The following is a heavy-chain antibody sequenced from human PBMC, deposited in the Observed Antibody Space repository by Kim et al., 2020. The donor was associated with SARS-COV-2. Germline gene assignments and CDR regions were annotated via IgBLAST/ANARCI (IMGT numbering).Heavy chain of an antibody. CDR1: GFTFSSYS. V-gene: IGHV3-21*01. D-gene: IGHD3-3*01. J-gene: IGHJ5*02. CDR3: ARSQFCSDYTCRPHWFDP. Sequence: GGSLRLSCSCAASGFTFSSYSMNWVRQAPGKGLEWVSTIGPNGYYIYYADSVKGRFTISRDNAANSLFLQMDSLRADDTAIYYCARSQFCSDYTCRPHWFDPWGQGTLVTVSS. CDR2: IGPNGYYI.